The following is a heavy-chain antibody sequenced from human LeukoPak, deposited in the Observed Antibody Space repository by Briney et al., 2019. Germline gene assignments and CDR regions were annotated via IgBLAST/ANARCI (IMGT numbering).Heavy chain of an antibody. Sequence: ASVKVSCKASGYTFSNYGIMWVRQAPGQGLEWMGWISAYTGKTKYIEKYQGRVTMTTDSSTSTAYMEMRRLTLDDTAVYYCARDEGEWESLNYWGQGTQVIVSS. CDR3: ARDEGEWESLNY. CDR1: GYTFSNYG. D-gene: IGHD1-26*01. V-gene: IGHV1-18*01. J-gene: IGHJ4*02. CDR2: ISAYTGKT.